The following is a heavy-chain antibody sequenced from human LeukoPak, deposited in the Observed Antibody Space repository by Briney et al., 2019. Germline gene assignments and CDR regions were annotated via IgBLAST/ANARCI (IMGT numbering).Heavy chain of an antibody. D-gene: IGHD3-10*01. V-gene: IGHV5-51*01. J-gene: IGHJ4*02. CDR2: IYPGDSDI. CDR1: GYRFTIYW. CDR3: ARSPHYYGSGSPIDY. Sequence: GESLKISCKGSGYRFTIYWIGWVRQMPGRGLEWIGIIYPGDSDIRYSPSFQGQVNISADKSISTAYLQWSSLKASDTAMYYCARSPHYYGSGSPIDYWGQGTLVTVSS.